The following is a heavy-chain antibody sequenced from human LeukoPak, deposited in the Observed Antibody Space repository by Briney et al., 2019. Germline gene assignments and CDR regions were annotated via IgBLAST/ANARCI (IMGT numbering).Heavy chain of an antibody. CDR1: GGSISSGGYY. J-gene: IGHJ3*02. V-gene: IGHV4-30-2*01. Sequence: SETLSLTRTVSGGSISSGGYYWSWIRQPPGKGLEWIGYIYHSGSTYYNPSLKSRVTISVDRSKNQFSLKLSSVTAADTAVYYCARGPGIAAAAKAFDIWGQGTMVTVSS. CDR3: ARGPGIAAAAKAFDI. CDR2: IYHSGST. D-gene: IGHD6-13*01.